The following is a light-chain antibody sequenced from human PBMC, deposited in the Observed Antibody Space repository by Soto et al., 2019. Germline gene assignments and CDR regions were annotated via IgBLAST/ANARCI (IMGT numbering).Light chain of an antibody. CDR2: DDS. Sequence: SYELTQPPSVSVAPGQTASIACGGDNVGTKSVHWYQQRPGQAPVLVVYDDSDRPSGIPERFSGSNSGNTATLTITRVEAGDEADYYCQVWESAFIFGGGTQRTVL. J-gene: IGLJ2*01. CDR1: NVGTKS. V-gene: IGLV3-21*02. CDR3: QVWESAFI.